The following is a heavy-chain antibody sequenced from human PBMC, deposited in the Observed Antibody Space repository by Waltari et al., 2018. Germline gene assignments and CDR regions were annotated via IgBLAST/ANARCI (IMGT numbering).Heavy chain of an antibody. D-gene: IGHD3-16*01. CDR2: FDPEDADT. Sequence: QVQLVQSGAEVKKPGASVKVSCKVSGYTLPALSIHWVRQAPGKGLEWMGGFDPEDADTIYAQKFQGRVTMTEDTSTDTAYMELSSPRSEDTAVYYCATGGAPPEGAFDIWGQGTMVTVSS. CDR1: GYTLPALS. V-gene: IGHV1-24*01. CDR3: ATGGAPPEGAFDI. J-gene: IGHJ3*02.